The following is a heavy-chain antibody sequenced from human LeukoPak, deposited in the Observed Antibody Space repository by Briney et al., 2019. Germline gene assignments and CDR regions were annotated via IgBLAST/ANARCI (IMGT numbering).Heavy chain of an antibody. D-gene: IGHD5-18*01. CDR3: VSPRGFSYGDFDY. CDR1: GGSISSSSAY. V-gene: IGHV4-39*01. CDR2: IYYSNNP. J-gene: IGHJ4*02. Sequence: SETLSLTCTVSGGSISSSSAYWGWVRQPPGMGLECIRCIYYSNNPYYNPSLKSRVTISADTSKNQVPLTLGSVSATDTAVYYCVSPRGFSYGDFDYWGQGTLVTVSS.